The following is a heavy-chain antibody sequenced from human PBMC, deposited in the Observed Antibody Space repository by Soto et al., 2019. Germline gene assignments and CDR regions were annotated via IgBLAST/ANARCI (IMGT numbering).Heavy chain of an antibody. Sequence: ASVKVSCKASGYSLTDYHIHWVRQAPGQGLEWLGRINPKSGGTSTAQKFQGWVTMTTDTSISTASMELTRLTSDDTAIYYCARGDSTDCSNGVCSFFYNHDMDVWGQGTTVTVSS. CDR2: INPKSGGT. J-gene: IGHJ6*02. CDR3: ARGDSTDCSNGVCSFFYNHDMDV. D-gene: IGHD2-8*01. V-gene: IGHV1-2*04. CDR1: GYSLTDYH.